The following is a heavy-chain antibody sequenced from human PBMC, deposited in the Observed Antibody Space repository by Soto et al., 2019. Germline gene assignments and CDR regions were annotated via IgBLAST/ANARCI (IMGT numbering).Heavy chain of an antibody. D-gene: IGHD2-21*01. CDR2: ISDSGDST. CDR1: GFTFSNYA. Sequence: PGGSLRLSCAASGFTFSNYAMNWVRQAPGKGLEWVSGISDSGDSTFYADSVKGRFTISRDNSKNTLYLQLSSLRAEDTALYYCAKGRCASCYCDDYWGQGALVTVSS. V-gene: IGHV3-23*01. CDR3: AKGRCASCYCDDY. J-gene: IGHJ4*02.